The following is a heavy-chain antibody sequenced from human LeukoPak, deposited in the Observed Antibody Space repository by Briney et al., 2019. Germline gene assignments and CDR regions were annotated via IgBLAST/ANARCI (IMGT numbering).Heavy chain of an antibody. CDR1: GYSISSGYY. CDR3: ARVGSSSWFPFDY. Sequence: SETLSLTCTVSGYSISSGYYWGWIRQPPGKGLEWIGSIYHSGSTYYNPSLKSRVTISVDTSKNQFSLKLSSVTAADTAVYYCARVGSSSWFPFDYWGQGTLVTVSS. J-gene: IGHJ4*02. D-gene: IGHD6-13*01. V-gene: IGHV4-38-2*02. CDR2: IYHSGST.